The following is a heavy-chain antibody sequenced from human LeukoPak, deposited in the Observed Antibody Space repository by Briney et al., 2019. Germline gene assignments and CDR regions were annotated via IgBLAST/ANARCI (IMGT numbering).Heavy chain of an antibody. V-gene: IGHV4-61*01. Sequence: NPSETLSLTCTVSGGSVTSSTYYWSWIRQPPGRGLEWIGYIYHTGSTNLHPSLKSRVTISVDTSKNQFSLKLSSVTAADTAVYYCARRGVSGSWYFFDYWGQGTLITVSS. CDR3: ARRGVSGSWYFFDY. J-gene: IGHJ4*02. CDR1: GGSVTSSTYY. D-gene: IGHD6-13*01. CDR2: IYHTGST.